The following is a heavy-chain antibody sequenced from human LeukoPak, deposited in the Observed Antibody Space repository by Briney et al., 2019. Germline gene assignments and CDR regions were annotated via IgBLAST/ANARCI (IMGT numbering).Heavy chain of an antibody. Sequence: ASVKVSCRASGYTFTSYGISWVRQAPGQGLEWMGWISAYNGNTNYAQKLQGRVTMTTDTSTSTAYMELRSLRSDDTAVYYCARVPDSQVLLWFGEYYTFWFDPWGQGTLVTVSS. CDR2: ISAYNGNT. CDR3: ARVPDSQVLLWFGEYYTFWFDP. CDR1: GYTFTSYG. V-gene: IGHV1-18*01. D-gene: IGHD3-10*01. J-gene: IGHJ5*02.